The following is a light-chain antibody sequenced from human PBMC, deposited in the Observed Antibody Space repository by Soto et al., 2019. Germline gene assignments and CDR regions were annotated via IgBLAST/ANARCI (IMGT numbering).Light chain of an antibody. CDR1: SSDVGGYNY. J-gene: IGLJ2*01. CDR3: SSYTSSSTLVV. CDR2: EVN. V-gene: IGLV2-14*01. Sequence: QPVLTQPASVSGSPGQSITISCTGTSSDVGGYNYVSWYQQHPGKAPKLMIYEVNNRPSGVSNRFSGSKSGNTASLTISGLQAEDEADYYCSSYTSSSTLVVFGGGTKVTVL.